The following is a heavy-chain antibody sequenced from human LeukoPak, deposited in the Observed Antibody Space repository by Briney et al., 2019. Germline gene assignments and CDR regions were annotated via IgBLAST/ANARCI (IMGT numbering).Heavy chain of an antibody. CDR2: INPKSGGT. D-gene: IGHD4-11*01. Sequence: ASVKVSCKASGYTFTAYYMHWVRQAPGQGLEWMEWINPKSGGTNYAQKFQGRVTLTRDTAISTAYMELSSLRSDDTAVYYCARRSPLTVGYYYYYGMDVWGQGTTVTVSS. J-gene: IGHJ6*02. V-gene: IGHV1-2*02. CDR3: ARRSPLTVGYYYYYGMDV. CDR1: GYTFTAYY.